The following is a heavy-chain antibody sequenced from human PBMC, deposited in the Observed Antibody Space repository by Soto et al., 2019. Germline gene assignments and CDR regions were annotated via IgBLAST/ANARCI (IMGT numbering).Heavy chain of an antibody. CDR2: VYYTGDT. Sequence: QVQLQQSGPRLVKPSETLSLTCTVSSGPDRSHNWGWIRQPPGRGLEWIGYVYYTGDTAYNPSLRGRVTTSEDTSTNYISLTLNSVTAADTAVYYCVRQGIDYLHGLVDVWGQGTTVSVSS. CDR1: SGPDRSHN. CDR3: VRQGIDYLHGLVDV. V-gene: IGHV4-59*08. D-gene: IGHD4-17*01. J-gene: IGHJ6*02.